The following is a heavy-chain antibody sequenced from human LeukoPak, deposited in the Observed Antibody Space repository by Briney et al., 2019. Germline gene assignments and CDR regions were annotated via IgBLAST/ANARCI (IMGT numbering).Heavy chain of an antibody. CDR1: GGSFSGYY. D-gene: IGHD3-3*01. Sequence: SSETLSLTCAVHGGSFSGYYWSWIRQPPGKGLEWIGEINYSGSTNYNPSLKSRGTISVGTSKKQFSLTLSCVTAADTGADYHGGPQSRTNYDFWSGYYHLGINVWGQGATVAVS. J-gene: IGHJ6*02. CDR2: INYSGST. V-gene: IGHV4-34*01. CDR3: GGPQSRTNYDFWSGYYHLGINV.